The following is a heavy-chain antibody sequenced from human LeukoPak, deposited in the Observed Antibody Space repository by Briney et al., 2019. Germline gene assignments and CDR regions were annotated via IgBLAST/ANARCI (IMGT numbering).Heavy chain of an antibody. CDR2: ISSNGGST. CDR1: GFTFRNYA. D-gene: IGHD5-18*01. Sequence: AGGSLRLSCAASGFTFRNYAMHWVRQSPGKGLEYVSAISSNGGSTYYANSVKGRFTISRDNSKNTLYLQMGSLRAEDMAVYYCARAAVDTAMVTDWYFDLWGRGTLVTVSS. J-gene: IGHJ2*01. CDR3: ARAAVDTAMVTDWYFDL. V-gene: IGHV3-64*01.